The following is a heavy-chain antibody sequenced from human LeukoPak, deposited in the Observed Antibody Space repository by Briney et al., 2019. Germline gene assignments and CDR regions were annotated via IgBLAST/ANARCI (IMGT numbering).Heavy chain of an antibody. Sequence: SETLSLTCAVYGGSFSGYYWSWIRQPPGKGLEWIGEINHSESTNYNPSLKSRVTISVDTSKNQFSLKLSSVTAADMAVYYCARAISGYSYGYPISGYFDYWGQGTLVTVSS. CDR1: GGSFSGYY. J-gene: IGHJ4*02. D-gene: IGHD5-18*01. V-gene: IGHV4-34*01. CDR2: INHSEST. CDR3: ARAISGYSYGYPISGYFDY.